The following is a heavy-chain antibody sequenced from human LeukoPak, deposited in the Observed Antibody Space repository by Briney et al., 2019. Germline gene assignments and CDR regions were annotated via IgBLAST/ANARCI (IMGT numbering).Heavy chain of an antibody. CDR3: ARTWNSGGWYVTFDY. CDR1: GFTFSSYS. J-gene: IGHJ4*02. Sequence: GGSLRLSCAASGFTFSSYSMNWVRQAPGKGLEWVSYISSSSSTIYYADSVKGRFTISRDNAENSVYLQLNSLGAEDTAVYYCARTWNSGGWYVTFDYWGQGTLVTVSS. V-gene: IGHV3-48*04. CDR2: ISSSSSTI. D-gene: IGHD6-19*01.